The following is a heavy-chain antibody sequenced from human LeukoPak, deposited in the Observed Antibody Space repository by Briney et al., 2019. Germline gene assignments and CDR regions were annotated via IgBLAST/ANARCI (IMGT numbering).Heavy chain of an antibody. CDR2: IYYSGST. CDR1: GGSISSSSYY. D-gene: IGHD3-10*01. Sequence: PSETLSLTCTVSGGSISSSSYYWGWIRQPPGKGLEWIGSIYYSGSTYYNPSLKSRVTISVDTSKNQFSLKLSSVTAADTAVYYCARHGSGSYWGNWFDPWGQGTLVTVSS. V-gene: IGHV4-39*07. CDR3: ARHGSGSYWGNWFDP. J-gene: IGHJ5*02.